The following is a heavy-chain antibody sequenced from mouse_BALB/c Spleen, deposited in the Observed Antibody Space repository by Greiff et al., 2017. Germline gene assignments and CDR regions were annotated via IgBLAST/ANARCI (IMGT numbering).Heavy chain of an antibody. CDR2: ISSGSSTI. Sequence: DVQLQESGGGLVQPGGSRKLSCAASGFTFSSFGMHWVRQAPEKGLEWVAYISSGSSTIYYADTVKGRFTISRDNPKNTLFLQMTSLRSEDTAMYYCAREPYGNNWYFDVWGAGTTVTVSS. CDR1: GFTFSSFG. CDR3: AREPYGNNWYFDV. J-gene: IGHJ1*01. D-gene: IGHD2-1*01. V-gene: IGHV5-17*02.